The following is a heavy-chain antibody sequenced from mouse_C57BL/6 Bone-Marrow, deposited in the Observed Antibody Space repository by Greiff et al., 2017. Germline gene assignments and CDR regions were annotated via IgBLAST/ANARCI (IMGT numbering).Heavy chain of an antibody. CDR2: IHPNSGST. D-gene: IGHD2-3*01. J-gene: IGHJ3*01. CDR1: GYTFTSYW. Sequence: VQLQQSGAELVKPGASVKLSCKASGYTFTSYWMHWVKQRPGQGLEWIGMIHPNSGSTKYNEKFKSKATLTVDKSSSTAYMQLSSLTSEDSAVYYCARSRSYDGRFAYWGQGTLVTVSA. CDR3: ARSRSYDGRFAY. V-gene: IGHV1-64*01.